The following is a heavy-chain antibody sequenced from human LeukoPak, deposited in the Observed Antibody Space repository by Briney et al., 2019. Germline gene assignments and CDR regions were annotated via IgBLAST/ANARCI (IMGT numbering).Heavy chain of an antibody. V-gene: IGHV3-23*01. D-gene: IGHD3-10*01. CDR1: GFIFSSYA. CDR2: ISGSGGST. J-gene: IGHJ4*02. CDR3: AKDKQWLWFELDY. Sequence: AGGSLRLSCAASGFIFSSYAMSWVRQAPGKGLEWVSAISGSGGSTYYADSVKGRFAISRDNSKNTLYLQMNSLRAEDTAVYYCAKDKQWLWFELDYWGQGTLVTVSS.